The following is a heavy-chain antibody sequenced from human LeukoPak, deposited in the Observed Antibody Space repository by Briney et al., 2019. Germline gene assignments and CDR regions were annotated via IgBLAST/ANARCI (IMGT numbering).Heavy chain of an antibody. CDR2: IYYSGST. V-gene: IGHV4-59*08. CDR3: ARTLGAYYFDY. J-gene: IGHJ4*02. CDR1: GGSISSYY. Sequence: SGTLSLTCTVSGGSISSYYWSWIRQPPGKGLEWIGYIYYSGSTNYNPSLKSRVTISVDTSKNQFSLKLSSVTAADTAVYYCARTLGAYYFDYWGQGTLVTVSS. D-gene: IGHD1-26*01.